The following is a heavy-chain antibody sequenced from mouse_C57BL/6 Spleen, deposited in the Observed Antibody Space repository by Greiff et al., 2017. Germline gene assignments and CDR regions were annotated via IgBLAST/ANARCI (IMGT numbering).Heavy chain of an antibody. J-gene: IGHJ3*01. CDR1: GYTFTSYW. V-gene: IGHV1-69*01. D-gene: IGHD1-1*01. Sequence: QVHVKQPGAELVMHGASVKLSCKASGYTFTSYWMHWVKQRPGQGLEWIGEIDPSDSYTNYNQKFKGKSTLTVDKSSSTAYMQLSSLTSEDSAVYYCARKEYYGSSYSWFAYWGQGTLVTVSA. CDR3: ARKEYYGSSYSWFAY. CDR2: IDPSDSYT.